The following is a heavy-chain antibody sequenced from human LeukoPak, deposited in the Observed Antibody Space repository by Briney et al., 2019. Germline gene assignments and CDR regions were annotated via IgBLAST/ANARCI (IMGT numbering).Heavy chain of an antibody. D-gene: IGHD3-16*02. V-gene: IGHV4-59*08. CDR1: GGSISSYY. Sequence: SETLSLTCTVSGGSISSYYWSWIRQPPGKGLEWIGYIYYSGSTNYNPPLKSRVTISVDTSKNQFSLKLSSVTAADTAVYYCARQKGMITFGGVIVTHSAFDIWGQGTMVTVSS. CDR3: ARQKGMITFGGVIVTHSAFDI. CDR2: IYYSGST. J-gene: IGHJ3*02.